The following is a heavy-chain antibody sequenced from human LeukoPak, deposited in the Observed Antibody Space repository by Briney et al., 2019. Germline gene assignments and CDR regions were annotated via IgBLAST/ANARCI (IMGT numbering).Heavy chain of an antibody. CDR1: GDSVSSNSAT. D-gene: IGHD6-19*01. J-gene: IGHJ2*01. CDR2: AYYRSKWYI. V-gene: IGHV6-1*01. CDR3: ARDTVAGPARYFDL. Sequence: SQTLSLTCAISGDSVSSNSATWNWIRQSPSSGLEWLGRAYYRSKWYIDYTVSVKGRITINPDTSKNQFSLQLNSVTPEDTAVYYCARDTVAGPARYFDLWGRGTLVTVSS.